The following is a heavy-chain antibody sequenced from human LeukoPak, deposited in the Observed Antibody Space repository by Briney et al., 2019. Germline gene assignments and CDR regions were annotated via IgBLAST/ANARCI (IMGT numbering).Heavy chain of an antibody. D-gene: IGHD3-22*01. V-gene: IGHV4-59*01. CDR2: IYYSGST. CDR3: ARDRYYYDR. J-gene: IGHJ4*02. Sequence: SETLSLTCTVSGGSISSYYLTWIRQPAGKGLEWIGYIYYSGSTNYNPSLKSRVTISVDTSKNQFSLKLSSVTAADTAVYYCARDRYYYDRWGQGTLVTVSS. CDR1: GGSISSYY.